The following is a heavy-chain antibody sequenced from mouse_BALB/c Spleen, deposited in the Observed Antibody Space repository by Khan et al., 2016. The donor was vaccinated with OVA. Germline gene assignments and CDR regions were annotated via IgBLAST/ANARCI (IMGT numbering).Heavy chain of an antibody. CDR2: ISDLAYTI. CDR1: GFTFSDYG. CDR3: ARGGGTAPFAY. Sequence: EVELVESGGGLVQPGGSRKLSCAASGFTFSDYGMAWVRQAPGKGPEWVAFISDLAYTIYYADTVTGRFTISRENAKKTLYLEMSSLGSEDTAIYYCARGGGTAPFAYWGLGTLVTVSA. J-gene: IGHJ3*01. V-gene: IGHV5-15*02. D-gene: IGHD1-2*01.